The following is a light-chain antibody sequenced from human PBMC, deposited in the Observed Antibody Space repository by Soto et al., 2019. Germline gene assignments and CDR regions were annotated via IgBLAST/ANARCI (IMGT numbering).Light chain of an antibody. J-gene: IGKJ4*01. V-gene: IGKV3-20*01. Sequence: EIVLTQSPGTLSLSPGERATVACRASQSASSDYLAWYQQKPGQAPRLLIYGASTRATGIPDRFSGSGSGTDFTLTISRLEPEDFAVYYCQQYGSSVTFGRGTKVEIK. CDR1: QSASSDY. CDR3: QQYGSSVT. CDR2: GAS.